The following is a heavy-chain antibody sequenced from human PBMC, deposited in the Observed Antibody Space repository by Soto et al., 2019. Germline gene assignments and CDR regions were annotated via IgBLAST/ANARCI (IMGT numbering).Heavy chain of an antibody. D-gene: IGHD1-7*01. V-gene: IGHV4-31*03. CDR1: GGSISSGGYY. J-gene: IGHJ4*02. CDR3: AREGITGTIRSFDY. Sequence: PSETLSLTCTVSGGSISSGGYYWSWIRQHPGKGLEWIGYIYYSGSTYYNPSLKSRVTISVDTSKNQFSLKLSSVTAADTAVYYCAREGITGTIRSFDYWGQGTLVTVS. CDR2: IYYSGST.